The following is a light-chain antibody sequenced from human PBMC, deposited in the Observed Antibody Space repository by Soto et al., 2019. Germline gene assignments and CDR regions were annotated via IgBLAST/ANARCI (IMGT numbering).Light chain of an antibody. CDR1: QSIDNW. CDR3: QRYSDFSPLT. V-gene: IGKV1-5*01. Sequence: DIQMTQSPSTLSASVGYTVTITCRASQSIDNWLSAYPQKPGKAHRLLIYDASILESGVQSRFSGGGSGTEFTRPISSLQPDDFATYYCQRYSDFSPLTCCQGARLEIK. J-gene: IGKJ5*01. CDR2: DAS.